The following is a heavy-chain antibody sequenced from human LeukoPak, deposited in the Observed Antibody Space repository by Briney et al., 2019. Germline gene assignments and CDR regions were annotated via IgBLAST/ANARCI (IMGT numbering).Heavy chain of an antibody. V-gene: IGHV3-23*01. CDR1: GFTFVNYA. CDR2: VVGAGTTT. J-gene: IGHJ4*02. Sequence: GGSLRHSCAASGFTFVNYAMSWVRQAPGKGLEWVSAVVGAGTTTFYADSVKGRFTISRDNSKNTVYLQINSLRAGDTAVYYCAKARLSTGWAYNDYWGQGTLVTVSS. D-gene: IGHD6-19*01. CDR3: AKARLSTGWAYNDY.